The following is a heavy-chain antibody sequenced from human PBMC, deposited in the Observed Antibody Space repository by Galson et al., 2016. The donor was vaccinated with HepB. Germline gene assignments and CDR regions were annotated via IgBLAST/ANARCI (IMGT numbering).Heavy chain of an antibody. V-gene: IGHV3-7*03. J-gene: IGHJ4*02. Sequence: SLRLSCAASGLTFSSHWMSWVRQAPGKGLEWVANIKQDGSERYYVDSVKGRFTISRDNAKNSLYLQMNSLRVEGTAVYYCAHAPNLYYFDNWGQGTLVTASS. CDR3: AHAPNLYYFDN. CDR1: GLTFSSHW. CDR2: IKQDGSER. D-gene: IGHD2-2*01.